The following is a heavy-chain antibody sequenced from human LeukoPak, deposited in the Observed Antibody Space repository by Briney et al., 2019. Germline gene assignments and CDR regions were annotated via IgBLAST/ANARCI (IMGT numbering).Heavy chain of an antibody. CDR1: GGSISSSSYY. V-gene: IGHV4-39*01. CDR3: ASGPGALLH. CDR2: IYYSGST. D-gene: IGHD3-10*01. Sequence: SETLSLTCTVSGGSISSSSYYWGWIRQPPGKGLEWIGSIYYSGSTYYNPSLKSRVTISVDTSKNQFSLQLNSVTPEDTAVYYCASGPGALLHWGQGILVTVSS. J-gene: IGHJ4*02.